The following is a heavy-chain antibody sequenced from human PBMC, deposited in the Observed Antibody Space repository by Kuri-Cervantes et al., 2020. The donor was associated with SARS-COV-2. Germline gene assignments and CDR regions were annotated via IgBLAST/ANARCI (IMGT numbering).Heavy chain of an antibody. J-gene: IGHJ4*02. CDR2: ISSSSSYI. CDR3: ARVKQWLGRGGVVFDY. D-gene: IGHD6-19*01. Sequence: GGSLRLSCVASGFTFRSDSMNCVRQAPGKGLEWVSSISSSSSYIYYADSVKGRFTISRDNAKNSLYLQMNSLRAEDTAVYYYARVKQWLGRGGVVFDYWGPGTQVTVSS. CDR1: GFTFRSDS. V-gene: IGHV3-21*01.